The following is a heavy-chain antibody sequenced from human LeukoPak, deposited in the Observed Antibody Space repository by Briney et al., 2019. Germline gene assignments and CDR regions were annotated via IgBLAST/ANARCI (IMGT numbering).Heavy chain of an antibody. V-gene: IGHV3-7*01. CDR2: IKPDGGEK. CDR1: GFTLSSYM. CDR3: ASGSLSSGILEY. D-gene: IGHD3-3*01. J-gene: IGHJ4*02. Sequence: GRSLRLSCAASGFTLSSYMMTWVRQAPGKGLEWVANIKPDGGEKFYVDSVRGRFTISRDNAKNSLYLQMNSLRAEDTTVDYWASGSLSSGILEYWGQGTLVIVSS.